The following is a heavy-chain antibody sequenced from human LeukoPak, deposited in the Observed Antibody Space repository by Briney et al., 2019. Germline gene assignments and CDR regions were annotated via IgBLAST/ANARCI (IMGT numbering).Heavy chain of an antibody. CDR1: GYTFATYY. CDR2: INPNNGGA. CDR3: ARDYYDSSGYYPEY. J-gene: IGHJ4*02. V-gene: IGHV1-2*02. Sequence: ASVKLSRKASGYTFATYYIHWGRQAPGQGLEWKGWINPNNGGANYAQMFQGRVTMTRDTSITTAYMDLSSLRSDDTAVYYCARDYYDSSGYYPEYWGQGTLVTVSS. D-gene: IGHD3-22*01.